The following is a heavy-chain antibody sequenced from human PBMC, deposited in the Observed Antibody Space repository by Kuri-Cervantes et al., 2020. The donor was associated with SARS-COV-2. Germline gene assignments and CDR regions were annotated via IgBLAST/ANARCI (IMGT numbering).Heavy chain of an antibody. V-gene: IGHV4-34*01. CDR3: ARRLWSGYSFRYYHYMDV. Sequence: ESLKISCAASGFTFSSEGMSWIRQPPGKGLEWIGEINHSGSTNYNPSLKSRVTISVDTSKNQISLKLSSVTAADTAVYYCARRLWSGYSFRYYHYMDVWGKGTTVTVSS. J-gene: IGHJ6*03. D-gene: IGHD3-3*01. CDR2: INHSGST. CDR1: GFTFSSEG.